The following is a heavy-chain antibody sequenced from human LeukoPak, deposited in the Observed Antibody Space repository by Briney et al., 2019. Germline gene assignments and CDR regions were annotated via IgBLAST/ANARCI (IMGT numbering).Heavy chain of an antibody. V-gene: IGHV1-69*05. Sequence: GASVKVSCKASGGTFSSYAISWVRQAPGQGLEWMGGIIPIFGTANYAQKFQGRVTITTDESTSTAYMELSSLRSEDTAVYYCARAGATVTTLVPKFRGYYYYYYMDVWGKGTTATVSS. CDR3: ARAGATVTTLVPKFRGYYYYYYMDV. D-gene: IGHD4-11*01. CDR1: GGTFSSYA. CDR2: IIPIFGTA. J-gene: IGHJ6*03.